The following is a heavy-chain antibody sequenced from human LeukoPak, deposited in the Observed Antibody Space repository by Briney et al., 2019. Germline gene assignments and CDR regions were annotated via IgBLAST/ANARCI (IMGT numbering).Heavy chain of an antibody. Sequence: SETLSLTCTVSGGSISSYYWSWIRQPPGKGLEWIGYIYYGGSTNYNPSLKSRVTISVNTSKNQFSLKLSSVTAADTAVYYCASTKIKGLRFLSPYGMDVWGQGTTVTVSS. V-gene: IGHV4-59*01. CDR3: ASTKIKGLRFLSPYGMDV. CDR1: GGSISSYY. D-gene: IGHD3-3*01. CDR2: IYYGGST. J-gene: IGHJ6*02.